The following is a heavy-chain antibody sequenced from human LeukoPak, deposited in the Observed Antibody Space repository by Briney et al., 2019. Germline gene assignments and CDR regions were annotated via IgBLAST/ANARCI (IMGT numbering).Heavy chain of an antibody. CDR3: ARGDRPSQGVFSLAFDY. J-gene: IGHJ4*02. Sequence: SETLSLTCAVYGGSFSGYYWSWIRQPPGKGLEWIGEINHSGSTNYNPSLKSRVTISVDTSKNQFSLKLSSVTAADTAVYYCARGDRPSQGVFSLAFDYWGQGTLVTVSS. CDR1: GGSFSGYY. CDR2: INHSGST. V-gene: IGHV4-34*01. D-gene: IGHD5/OR15-5a*01.